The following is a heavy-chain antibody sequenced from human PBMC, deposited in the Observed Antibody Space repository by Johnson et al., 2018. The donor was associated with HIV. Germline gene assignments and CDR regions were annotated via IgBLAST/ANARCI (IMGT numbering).Heavy chain of an antibody. CDR1: GFIFSDYY. CDR3: AKVAIWGTYRYNLGDTYDI. CDR2: ISSSGSTI. V-gene: IGHV3-11*04. D-gene: IGHD3-16*02. Sequence: QVQLVESGGDLVKPGGSLRLSCAASGFIFSDYYMSWIRQAPGKGLEWVSYISSSGSTIYYADSVKGRVTISRDNSKNTLYLQMNSLRAEDTPVYYCAKVAIWGTYRYNLGDTYDIWGQGTMVTVSS. J-gene: IGHJ3*02.